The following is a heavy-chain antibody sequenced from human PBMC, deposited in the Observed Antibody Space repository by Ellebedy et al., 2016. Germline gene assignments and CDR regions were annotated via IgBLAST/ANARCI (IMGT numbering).Heavy chain of an antibody. CDR3: ARSKITLFGVTDVFDI. Sequence: SETLSLTCTASGASINSYYWSWIRQSPGTGLEWVGYISYIGSTIYNPSLRSRVTISVDTSKKQNSLNLSSVTASDTALYLCARSKITLFGVTDVFDIWGPGTVVTVSS. V-gene: IGHV4-59*01. CDR1: GASINSYY. D-gene: IGHD3-3*01. CDR2: ISYIGST. J-gene: IGHJ3*02.